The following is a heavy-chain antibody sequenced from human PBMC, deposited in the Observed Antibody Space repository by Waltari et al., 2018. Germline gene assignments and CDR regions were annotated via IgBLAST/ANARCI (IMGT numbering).Heavy chain of an antibody. CDR2: IRYDGSNK. CDR3: AKDLFGAGIAADFDY. CDR1: GLTFSSFG. J-gene: IGHJ4*02. D-gene: IGHD6-13*01. Sequence: QVQLVESGGGVVQPGGCLRLSCAASGLTFSSFGTPWARAATGKGLEWVAFIRYDGSNKYYADSVKGRFTISRDNSKNTLYLQMNSLRAEDTAVYYCAKDLFGAGIAADFDYWGQGTLVTVSS. V-gene: IGHV3-30*02.